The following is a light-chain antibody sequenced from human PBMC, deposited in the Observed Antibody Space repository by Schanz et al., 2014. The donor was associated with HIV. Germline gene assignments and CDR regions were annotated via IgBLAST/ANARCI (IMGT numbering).Light chain of an antibody. J-gene: IGKJ2*01. CDR1: QSISEW. CDR2: EAS. CDR3: QQFHTYPYT. Sequence: DIQMTQSPSTLSASVGDRITITCRASQSISEWLAWYQQKPGQAPNLLISEASTLESGVPSRFSGTGSGTEFTLTISGLLPDDFATYFCQQFHTYPYTFGQGTKLEIK. V-gene: IGKV1-5*03.